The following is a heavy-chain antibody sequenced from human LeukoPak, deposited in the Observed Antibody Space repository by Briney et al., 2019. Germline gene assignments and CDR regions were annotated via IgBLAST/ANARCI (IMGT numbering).Heavy chain of an antibody. V-gene: IGHV3-21*01. D-gene: IGHD3-10*01. J-gene: IGHJ4*02. CDR3: ARDLYGSGRYQRDY. CDR1: GFTFSSYG. Sequence: GGSLRLSCAASGFTFSSYGMHWVRQAPGRGLEWVSYINGPGDAKYYADSVKGRFTISRDNAKNSLFLQMNSLRAEDTAVYYCARDLYGSGRYQRDYWGQGTLVTVSS. CDR2: INGPGDAK.